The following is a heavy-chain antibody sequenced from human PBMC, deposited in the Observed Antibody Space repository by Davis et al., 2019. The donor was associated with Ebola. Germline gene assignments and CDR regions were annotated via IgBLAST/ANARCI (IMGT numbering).Heavy chain of an antibody. Sequence: ASVKVSCKASGYTFTSYDINWVRQATGQGPEWMGWMNPNSGNTGYAQKFQGRVTMTRNTSISTAYMELSSLRSEDTAVYYCAREGGHSYGDYDYGMDVWGQGTTVTVSS. CDR1: GYTFTSYD. CDR3: AREGGHSYGDYDYGMDV. J-gene: IGHJ6*02. D-gene: IGHD4-17*01. CDR2: MNPNSGNT. V-gene: IGHV1-8*01.